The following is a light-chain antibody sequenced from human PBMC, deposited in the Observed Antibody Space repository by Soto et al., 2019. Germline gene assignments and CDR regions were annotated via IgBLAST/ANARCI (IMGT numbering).Light chain of an antibody. CDR3: QRYGSSGT. Sequence: LTQSGVSLSLSPSDMAIVSCRASQSVSSSYLAWYQQKPGQAPRLLIYGASSRATGIPDRFSGSGSGTDFTLTISRLETEDFTVYYCQRYGSSGTFGQGTKVDIK. V-gene: IGKV3-20*01. CDR2: GAS. CDR1: QSVSSSY. J-gene: IGKJ1*01.